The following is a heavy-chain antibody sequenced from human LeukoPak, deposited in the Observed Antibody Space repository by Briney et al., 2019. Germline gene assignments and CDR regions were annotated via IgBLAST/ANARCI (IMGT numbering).Heavy chain of an antibody. D-gene: IGHD1-26*01. J-gene: IGHJ4*02. CDR1: GFTFSSHG. CDR2: ISPSGGIT. V-gene: IGHV3-23*01. Sequence: GGTLRLSCAASGFTFSSHGMNWVRQAPGKGLEWVSGISPSGGITYYTDSVKGRFTISRDNSKNTAYLQMNSLKTEDTAVYYCTRQPYSGSSDLDYWGQGTLVTVSS. CDR3: TRQPYSGSSDLDY.